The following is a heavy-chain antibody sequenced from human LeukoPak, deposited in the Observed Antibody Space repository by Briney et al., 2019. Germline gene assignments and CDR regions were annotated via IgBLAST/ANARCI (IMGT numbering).Heavy chain of an antibody. V-gene: IGHV1-2*02. J-gene: IGHJ4*02. CDR3: ARDDSSGYYYFDY. D-gene: IGHD3-22*01. CDR1: GYTFTGYY. Sequence: ASVKVSCKASGYTFTGYYMHWVQQAPGRGLEWMGWINPNSGGTNYAQKFQGRVTMTRDTSISTAYMELSRLRSDDTAVYYCARDDSSGYYYFDYWGQGTLVTVSS. CDR2: INPNSGGT.